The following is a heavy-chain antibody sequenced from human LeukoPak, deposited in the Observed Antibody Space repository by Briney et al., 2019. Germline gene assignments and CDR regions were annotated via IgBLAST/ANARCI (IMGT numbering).Heavy chain of an antibody. Sequence: SETLSLTCTVSGGSISSSSYYWGWIRQPPGKGLEWIGSIYYSGSTYYNPSLKSRVTISVDTSRNQFSLKLSSVTAADTAVYYCARQRQQLANYYYYMDVWGKGTTVTVSS. CDR2: IYYSGST. CDR1: GGSISSSSYY. J-gene: IGHJ6*03. CDR3: ARQRQQLANYYYYMDV. V-gene: IGHV4-39*01. D-gene: IGHD6-13*01.